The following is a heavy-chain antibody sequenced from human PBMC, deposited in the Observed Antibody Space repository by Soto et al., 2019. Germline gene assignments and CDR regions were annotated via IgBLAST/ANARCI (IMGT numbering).Heavy chain of an antibody. J-gene: IGHJ4*02. CDR2: ISTSGST. V-gene: IGHV4-61*01. Sequence: SEKLSLTCTVSGGSVSSSSYYWSWIRQPPGKGLEWIGYISTSGSTNHDPSLKSRVTVSVDTSKNQFSLKLSSVTAADTAVYYCSTIGIVGATSVDYRGQGTLVIVSA. D-gene: IGHD1-26*01. CDR1: GGSVSSSSYY. CDR3: STIGIVGATSVDY.